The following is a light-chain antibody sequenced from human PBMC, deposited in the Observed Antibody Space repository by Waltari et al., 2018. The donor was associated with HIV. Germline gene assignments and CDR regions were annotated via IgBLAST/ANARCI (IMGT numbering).Light chain of an antibody. CDR2: NNN. CDR1: NIGTKD. Sequence: SYDLTQPLSVSVALGQTAKIPCGGRNIGTKDVHWYQQKPAQAPSLVIFNNNHRPSGIPGRFSGLKSRDTATLTISEAQGGDEAAYFCQVWEDNSVVVGGGTNLTVL. V-gene: IGLV3-9*01. CDR3: QVWEDNSVV. J-gene: IGLJ3*02.